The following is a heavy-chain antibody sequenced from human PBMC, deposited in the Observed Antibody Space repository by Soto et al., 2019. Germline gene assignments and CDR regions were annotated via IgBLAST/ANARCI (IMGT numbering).Heavy chain of an antibody. V-gene: IGHV3-23*01. J-gene: IGHJ4*02. D-gene: IGHD3-9*01. CDR2: ISGSGGST. CDR1: GFTFSSYA. CDR3: AKAAHTTRLVTGRGRPVHYFDY. Sequence: HGGSLRLSCAASGFTFSSYAMSWVRQAPGKGLEWVSAISGSGGSTYYADSVKGRFTISRDNSKNTLYLQMNSLRAEDTAVYYCAKAAHTTRLVTGRGRPVHYFDYWGQGTLVTVSS.